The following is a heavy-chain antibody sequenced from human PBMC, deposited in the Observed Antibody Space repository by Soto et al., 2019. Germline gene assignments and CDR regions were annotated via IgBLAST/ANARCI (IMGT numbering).Heavy chain of an antibody. V-gene: IGHV2-70*01. D-gene: IGHD3-22*01. CDR3: ARSTCPYYYDSSGYYDY. J-gene: IGHJ4*02. Sequence: SGPTLVNPTQTLTLTCTFSGFSLSTSGMCVSWIRQPPGKALEWLALIDWDDDKYYSTSLKTRLTISKDTSKNQVVLTMTNMDPVDTATYYCARSTCPYYYDSSGYYDYWGQGTLVTVSS. CDR1: GFSLSTSGMC. CDR2: IDWDDDK.